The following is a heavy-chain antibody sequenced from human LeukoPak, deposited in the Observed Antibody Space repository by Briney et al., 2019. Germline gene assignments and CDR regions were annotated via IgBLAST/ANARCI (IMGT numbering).Heavy chain of an antibody. Sequence: GASVKVSCKASGYTFTGYYMHWVRQAPGQGHEWMGWINPNSGGTNYAQKFQGRVTMTRDTSISTAYMELSRLRSDDTAVYYCARGAGYYDFWSGYSPFDYWGQGTLVTVSS. D-gene: IGHD3-3*01. V-gene: IGHV1-2*02. J-gene: IGHJ4*02. CDR3: ARGAGYYDFWSGYSPFDY. CDR1: GYTFTGYY. CDR2: INPNSGGT.